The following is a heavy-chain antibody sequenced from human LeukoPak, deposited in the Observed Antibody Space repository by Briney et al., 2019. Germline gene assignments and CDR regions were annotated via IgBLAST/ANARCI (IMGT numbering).Heavy chain of an antibody. D-gene: IGHD2-15*01. Sequence: GGSLRLSCAASGFILSDRYMAWIRQAPGKGLEWLSYISGSSSYIYYADSVKGRFTISRDNAKNSLYLQMNSLRAEDTAVYYCARGRYCSGGSCHYFDYWGQGTLVTVSS. J-gene: IGHJ4*02. CDR2: ISGSSSYI. CDR3: ARGRYCSGGSCHYFDY. CDR1: GFILSDRY. V-gene: IGHV3-11*05.